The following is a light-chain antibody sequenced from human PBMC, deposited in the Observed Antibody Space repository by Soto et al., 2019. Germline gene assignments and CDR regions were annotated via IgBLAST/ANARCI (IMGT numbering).Light chain of an antibody. Sequence: EIVLTQSPGTLSLSPGERATLSCRASQSISSSYFAWYQQKPGQAPRLLVYGVSSRATDVPDRFSGSGSGTDFTLTISRLEPEDFAVYYCQQRSNWLITFGQGTRLEIK. J-gene: IGKJ5*01. V-gene: IGKV3D-20*02. CDR1: QSISSSY. CDR3: QQRSNWLIT. CDR2: GVS.